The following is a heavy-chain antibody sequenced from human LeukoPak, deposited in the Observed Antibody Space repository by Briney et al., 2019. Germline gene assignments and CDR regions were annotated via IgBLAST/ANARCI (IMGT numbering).Heavy chain of an antibody. J-gene: IGHJ4*02. CDR1: GYTFTSYG. V-gene: IGHV1-18*01. D-gene: IGHD3-22*01. Sequence: ASVKVSCKASGYTFTSYGISWVRQAPGQGLEWMGWISAYNGNTNYAQKLQGRVTMTTDTSTSTDYMELRSLRSDDTAVYYCARDDDSSGYYPSSSRYWGQGTLVTVSS. CDR2: ISAYNGNT. CDR3: ARDDDSSGYYPSSSRY.